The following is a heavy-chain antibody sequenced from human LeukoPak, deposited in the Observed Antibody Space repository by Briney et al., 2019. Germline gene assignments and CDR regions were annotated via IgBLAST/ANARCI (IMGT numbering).Heavy chain of an antibody. CDR3: AKISSSAESNFDY. D-gene: IGHD6-25*01. J-gene: IGHJ4*02. V-gene: IGHV3-30*02. Sequence: GGSLRLSCAASGFTFSAYAMHWVRQGPGKGLEWVAFIWPDGSKKYYADSVKGRFAISRENSKNTVYLQMNDLRPEDTALYFCAKISSSAESNFDYWGQGTLRTASS. CDR1: GFTFSAYA. CDR2: IWPDGSKK.